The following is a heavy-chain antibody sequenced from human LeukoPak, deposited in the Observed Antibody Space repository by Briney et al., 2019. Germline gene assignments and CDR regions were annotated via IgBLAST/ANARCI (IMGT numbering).Heavy chain of an antibody. Sequence: SGPTLVNPTQALTLTCTFSGFSLSTSAVAVSWIRQPPGTALEWLALIYWDDDKRYSPSLRTRLTITKDTSKNQVVLTMTNMDPVDTATYYCAYKAPSGWYQGWGQGTLVTVSS. V-gene: IGHV2-5*02. CDR3: AYKAPSGWYQG. D-gene: IGHD6-19*01. CDR2: IYWDDDK. CDR1: GFSLSTSAVA. J-gene: IGHJ4*02.